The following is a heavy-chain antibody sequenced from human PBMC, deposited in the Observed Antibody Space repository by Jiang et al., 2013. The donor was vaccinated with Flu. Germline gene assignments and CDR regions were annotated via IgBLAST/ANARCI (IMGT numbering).Heavy chain of an antibody. CDR2: INHSGST. Sequence: LLKPSETLSLTCAVYGGSFSGYYWSWIRQPPGKGLEWIGEINHSGSTNYNPSLKSRVTISVDTSKNQFSLKLSSVTAADTAVYYCASMYYYDSSGYSAPGVGPGTGIAEQPWGQGTLVTVSS. D-gene: IGHD3-22*01. CDR1: GGSFSGYY. V-gene: IGHV4-34*01. J-gene: IGHJ5*02. CDR3: ASMYYYDSSGYSAPGVGPGTGIAEQP.